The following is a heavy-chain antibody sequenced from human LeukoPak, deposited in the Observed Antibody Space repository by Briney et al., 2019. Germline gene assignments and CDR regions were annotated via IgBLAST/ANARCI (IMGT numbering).Heavy chain of an antibody. CDR3: ARDFGGYAFDY. Sequence: ASVKVSCKTSGYTFSNFGINWVRQAPGQGLEWMGWISAYNGNTNYAQKLQGRVTMTTDTSTSTAYMELRSLRSDDTAVYYCARDFGGYAFDYWGQGTLVTVSS. D-gene: IGHD5-12*01. J-gene: IGHJ4*02. CDR2: ISAYNGNT. V-gene: IGHV1-18*01. CDR1: GYTFSNFG.